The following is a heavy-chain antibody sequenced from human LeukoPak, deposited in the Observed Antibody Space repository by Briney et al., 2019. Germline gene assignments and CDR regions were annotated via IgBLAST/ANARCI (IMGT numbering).Heavy chain of an antibody. CDR3: ARDPTVTTFCSWFDP. D-gene: IGHD4-11*01. CDR2: IYHSGST. CDR1: GGSFNGYY. J-gene: IGHJ5*02. Sequence: PSETLSLTCAVYGGSFNGYYWGWIRQPPGKGLEWIGSIYHSGSTYYNPSLKSRVTISVDTSKNQFSLKLSSVTAADTAVYYCARDPTVTTFCSWFDPWGQGTLVTVSS. V-gene: IGHV4-38-2*02.